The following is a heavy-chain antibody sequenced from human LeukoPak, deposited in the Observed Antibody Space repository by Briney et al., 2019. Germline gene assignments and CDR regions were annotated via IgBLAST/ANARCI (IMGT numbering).Heavy chain of an antibody. CDR3: ARVLDYYGSGSYFLDY. CDR1: GFTFSSYW. Sequence: GGSLRLSCAASGFTFSSYWMSWVRQAPGKGLEWVANIKQDGSEKYYVDSVKGRFTISRDNAKNSLYLQMNSLRAEDTAVYYCARVLDYYGSGSYFLDYWGQGTLVTVSS. CDR2: IKQDGSEK. D-gene: IGHD3-10*01. J-gene: IGHJ4*02. V-gene: IGHV3-7*01.